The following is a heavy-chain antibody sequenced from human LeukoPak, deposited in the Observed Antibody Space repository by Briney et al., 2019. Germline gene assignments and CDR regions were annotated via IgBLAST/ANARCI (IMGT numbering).Heavy chain of an antibody. CDR3: AKARGHIVVVTAIPDAFDI. V-gene: IGHV3-30*18. D-gene: IGHD2-21*02. CDR2: ISYDGSNK. J-gene: IGHJ3*02. CDR1: GFTFSSYG. Sequence: GGSLRLSCAASGFTFSSYGMHWVRQAPGKGLEWVAVISYDGSNKYYADSVKGRFTISRDNSKNTLYLQMNSLRAEDTAVYYCAKARGHIVVVTAIPDAFDIWGQGTMVTVSS.